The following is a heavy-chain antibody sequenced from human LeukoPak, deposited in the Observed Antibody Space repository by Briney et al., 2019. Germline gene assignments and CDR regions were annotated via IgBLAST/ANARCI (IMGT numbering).Heavy chain of an antibody. J-gene: IGHJ4*02. CDR3: ATDMVGYCGGVTCYSEAY. D-gene: IGHD2-21*01. CDR1: GYSLNELS. CDR2: FDPEAGKT. V-gene: IGHV1-24*01. Sequence: ASVTVSCKVSGYSLNELSMHWVRQAPGKGLEWMGGFDPEAGKTVYAEKLDGRLTVTDDTTTDTAYMQLSSLRLEDTAVYYCATDMVGYCGGVTCYSEAYWGQGSLVTVSS.